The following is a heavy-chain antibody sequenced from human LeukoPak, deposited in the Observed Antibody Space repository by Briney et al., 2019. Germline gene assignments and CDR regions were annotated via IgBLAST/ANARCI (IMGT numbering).Heavy chain of an antibody. CDR1: GFTFSSYG. D-gene: IGHD5-18*01. CDR3: ASEGRGYSYGSASYYYYMDV. V-gene: IGHV3-33*01. CDR2: IWYNGSNK. J-gene: IGHJ6*03. Sequence: GGSLRLSCAASGFTFSSYGMHWVRQAPGEGLEWVAVIWYNGSNKYYADSVKGRFTISRDNSKNTLYLQMNSLRAEDTAVYYCASEGRGYSYGSASYYYYMDVWGKGATVTVSS.